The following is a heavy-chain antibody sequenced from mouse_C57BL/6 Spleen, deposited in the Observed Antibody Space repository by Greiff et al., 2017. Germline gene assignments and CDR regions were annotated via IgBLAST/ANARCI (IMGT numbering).Heavy chain of an antibody. J-gene: IGHJ3*01. Sequence: DVHLVESGGGLVQPKGSLKLSCAASGFSFNTYAMNWVRQAPGKGLEWVARIRSKSNNYATYYADSVKDRFTISRDDSESMLYLQMNNLKTEDTAMYYCVRHDGYQGAWFAYWGQGTLVTVSA. D-gene: IGHD2-3*01. CDR1: GFSFNTYA. CDR2: IRSKSNNYAT. CDR3: VRHDGYQGAWFAY. V-gene: IGHV10-1*01.